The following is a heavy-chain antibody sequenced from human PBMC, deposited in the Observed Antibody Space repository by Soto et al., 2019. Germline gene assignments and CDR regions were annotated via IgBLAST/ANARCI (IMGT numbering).Heavy chain of an antibody. D-gene: IGHD2-8*01. J-gene: IGHJ4*02. V-gene: IGHV3-21*01. Sequence: GSLRLSCLASGFSFNSFNMNWIRRAPGRGLEWVASISVSGDNIYYGDSMQGRFTISRDNSKRSVFLDLNSLRVEDTAVYYCARDLGLLKSMFDYWGQGTLVTSPQ. CDR2: ISVSGDNI. CDR3: ARDLGLLKSMFDY. CDR1: GFSFNSFN.